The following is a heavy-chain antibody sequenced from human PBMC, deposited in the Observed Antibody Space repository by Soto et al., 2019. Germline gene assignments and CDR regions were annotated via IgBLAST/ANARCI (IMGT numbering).Heavy chain of an antibody. D-gene: IGHD1-26*01. CDR2: IYYSGTT. J-gene: IGHJ4*02. CDR1: GYSISSSNW. Sequence: QVQLQESGPGLVKPSDTLSLTCAVSGYSISSSNWWGWIRQPPGKGLEWIGYIYYSGTTYYNPSLKRPVTISVDTSKNQFSLKLTSVTAVDTAVYYCARREIQGPIDYWGQGTLVTVSS. V-gene: IGHV4-28*01. CDR3: ARREIQGPIDY.